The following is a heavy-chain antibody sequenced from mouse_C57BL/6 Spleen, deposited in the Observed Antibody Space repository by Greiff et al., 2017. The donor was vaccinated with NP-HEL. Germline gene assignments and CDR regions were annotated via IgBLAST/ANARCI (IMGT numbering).Heavy chain of an antibody. D-gene: IGHD3-2*02. Sequence: EVQLQQSGPELVKPGASVKISCKASGYTFTDYYMNWVKQSHGKSLEWIGDINPNNGGTSYIQKFKGKATLTVDKSSSTAYMELRSLTSEDSAVYYCARGAQGYAMDYWGQGTSVTVSS. CDR2: INPNNGGT. V-gene: IGHV1-26*01. CDR3: ARGAQGYAMDY. J-gene: IGHJ4*01. CDR1: GYTFTDYY.